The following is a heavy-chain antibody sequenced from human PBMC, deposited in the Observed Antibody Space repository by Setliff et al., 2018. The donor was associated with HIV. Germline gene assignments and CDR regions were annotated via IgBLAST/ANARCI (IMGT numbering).Heavy chain of an antibody. V-gene: IGHV4-38-2*01. CDR3: ARVHYNLWTSYFWEHVQLHP. Sequence: SETLSLTCAVSGYSINSGYYWGWIRQPPGKGLEWIGTLYHSGSTYYNPSLKSRGTISIDTSRKQFSLRLFSATAADTAVYYCARVHYNLWTSYFWEHVQLHPWGQGTRVTVSS. D-gene: IGHD3-3*01. J-gene: IGHJ5*02. CDR2: LYHSGST. CDR1: GYSINSGYY.